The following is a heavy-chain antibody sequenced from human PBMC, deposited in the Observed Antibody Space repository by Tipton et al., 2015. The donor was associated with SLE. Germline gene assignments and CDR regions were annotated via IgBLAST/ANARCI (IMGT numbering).Heavy chain of an antibody. CDR3: AKDAPGYSSDHFDY. CDR2: IRYDGSKK. V-gene: IGHV3-30*02. D-gene: IGHD6-19*01. CDR1: GFTFSDYG. Sequence: QVQLVQSGGGVVQPGTSLRLSCAASGFTFSDYGIHWVRQAPGKGPEWVSFIRYDGSKKYHADSVKGRFSISRDNSKNTLYLQMNSLRGEDTAVYYCAKDAPGYSSDHFDYWGQGTLVTVSS. J-gene: IGHJ4*02.